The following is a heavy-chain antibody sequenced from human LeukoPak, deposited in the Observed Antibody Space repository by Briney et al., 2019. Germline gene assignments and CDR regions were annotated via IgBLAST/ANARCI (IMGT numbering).Heavy chain of an antibody. J-gene: IGHJ5*02. V-gene: IGHV1-8*03. D-gene: IGHD4-17*01. CDR1: GYTFTSYD. CDR2: MNPNSGNT. CDR3: ARDPSDYGDRVNWFDP. Sequence: ASVKVSCKASGYTFTSYDINWVRQATGQGLEWMGWMNPNSGNTGYAQKFQGRVTITADKSTSTAYMELSSLRSEDTAVYYCARDPSDYGDRVNWFDPWGQGTLVTVSS.